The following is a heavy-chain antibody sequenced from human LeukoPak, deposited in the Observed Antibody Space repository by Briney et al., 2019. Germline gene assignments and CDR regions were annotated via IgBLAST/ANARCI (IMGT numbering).Heavy chain of an antibody. CDR2: ISISGTKT. J-gene: IGHJ4*02. D-gene: IGHD4-17*01. CDR1: EFDFSTHA. Sequence: GGSLRLSCAASEFDFSTHAMTWVRQAPGKGLERVSAISISGTKTYYADSVKGRFTISRDNSKNTLYLQMYSLRAEDTAVYYCANEIRPNDYWGQGTLVTVSS. V-gene: IGHV3-23*01. CDR3: ANEIRPNDY.